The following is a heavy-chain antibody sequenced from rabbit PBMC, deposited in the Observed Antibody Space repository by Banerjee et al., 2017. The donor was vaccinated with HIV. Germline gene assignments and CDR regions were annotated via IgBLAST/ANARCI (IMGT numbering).Heavy chain of an antibody. CDR2: ITYGGST. J-gene: IGHJ3*01. CDR1: GFDFSSYG. D-gene: IGHD3-3*01. CDR3: ARGLVAGVLDL. Sequence: QSLEESGGGLVQPGGSLKLSCKASGFDFSSYGVSWVRQAPGKGLEWIGYITYGGSTYYASWAKGRFTISLDNAQNTVFLQMTSLTAADTATYFCARGLVAGVLDLWGQGTLVTVS. V-gene: IGHV1S28*01.